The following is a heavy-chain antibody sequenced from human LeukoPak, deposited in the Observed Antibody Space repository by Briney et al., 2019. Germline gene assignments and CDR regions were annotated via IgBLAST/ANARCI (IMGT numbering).Heavy chain of an antibody. CDR3: ARVADLAATGPPGHYNDYYGMDV. Sequence: ASVKVSCTASGYTFSNYEIHWVRQASGQGLEWVGWMNPNSRNTGYAQKFQGRLSMTRNTSKGTAYMELSSLRSDDTAVYYCARVADLAATGPPGHYNDYYGMDVWGQGTTVTVSS. D-gene: IGHD6-13*01. CDR2: MNPNSRNT. J-gene: IGHJ6*02. V-gene: IGHV1-8*01. CDR1: GYTFSNYE.